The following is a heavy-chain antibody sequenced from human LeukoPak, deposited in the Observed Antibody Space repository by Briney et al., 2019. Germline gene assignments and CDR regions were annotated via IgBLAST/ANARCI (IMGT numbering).Heavy chain of an antibody. CDR3: ARVFDLLVPQRTGDLGY. CDR2: INPNSGGT. D-gene: IGHD3-10*01. J-gene: IGHJ4*02. CDR1: GYIFTDYY. V-gene: IGHV1-2*02. Sequence: GASVTVSCRALGYIFTDYYIYWVRQAPGQGLEWMGWINPNSGGTNYAQKFQGRVTMTRDTSISTAYMELSWLKSDDTAVYYCARVFDLLVPQRTGDLGYWGQGTLVTVSS.